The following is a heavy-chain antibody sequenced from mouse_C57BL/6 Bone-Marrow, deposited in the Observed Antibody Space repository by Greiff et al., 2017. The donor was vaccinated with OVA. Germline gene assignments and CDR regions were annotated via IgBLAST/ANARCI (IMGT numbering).Heavy chain of an antibody. CDR3: ARWYYGSSFSYWYFDV. CDR2: IYPGSGNT. CDR1: GYTFTDYY. D-gene: IGHD1-1*01. J-gene: IGHJ1*03. V-gene: IGHV1-76*01. Sequence: VQLQQSGAELVRPGASVKLSCKASGYTFTDYYINWVKQRPGQGLEWIARIYPGSGNTYYNEKFKGKATLTAEKSSSTAYMQLSSLTSEDSAVYFCARWYYGSSFSYWYFDVWGTGTTVTVSS.